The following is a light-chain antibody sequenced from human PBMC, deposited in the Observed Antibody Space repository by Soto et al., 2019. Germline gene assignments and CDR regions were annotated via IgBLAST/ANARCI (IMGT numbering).Light chain of an antibody. V-gene: IGKV3-20*01. Sequence: EIVLTQSPGTLSLSPGERATLSCRASQSVSSSYLAWYQQKPGRAPRLLIYDASNRATGIPARFSGSGSGTYFTLTIGSRVPIFFAVYYCHLKGSPPHTFGQGTKVDIK. CDR1: QSVSSSY. J-gene: IGKJ1*01. CDR2: DAS. CDR3: HLKGSPPHT.